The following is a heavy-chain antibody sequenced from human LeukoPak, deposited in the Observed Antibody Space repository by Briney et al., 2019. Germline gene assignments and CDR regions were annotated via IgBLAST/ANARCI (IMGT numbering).Heavy chain of an antibody. D-gene: IGHD6-6*01. J-gene: IGHJ4*02. Sequence: GASVKVSCKASGYTFTGYYMHWLRQAPGQGLEWMGRINPNSGGTNYAQKFQGRATMTRDTSISTAYMELSRLRSDDTAVYYCARAGWYSSSRLPIDYWGQGTLVTVSS. CDR1: GYTFTGYY. V-gene: IGHV1-2*06. CDR3: ARAGWYSSSRLPIDY. CDR2: INPNSGGT.